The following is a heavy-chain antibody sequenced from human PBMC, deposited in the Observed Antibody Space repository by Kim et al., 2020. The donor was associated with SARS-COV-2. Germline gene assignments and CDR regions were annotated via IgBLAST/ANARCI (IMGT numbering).Heavy chain of an antibody. CDR2: MNPNDGGT. Sequence: ASVKVSCKASGYTFIDNYLHWVRQAPGQGLEWMGWMNPNDGGTNFAETFQDRVSLTRDTSIATAYMELKRLTSDHTAVYYCARYLANADYFDYWGQGTRVTVSS. J-gene: IGHJ4*02. V-gene: IGHV1-2*02. CDR1: GYTFIDNY. CDR3: ARYLANADYFDY. D-gene: IGHD2-8*01.